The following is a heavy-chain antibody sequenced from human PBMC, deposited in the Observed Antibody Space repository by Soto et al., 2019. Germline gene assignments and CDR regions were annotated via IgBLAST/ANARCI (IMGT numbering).Heavy chain of an antibody. CDR1: GYTFTSCY. D-gene: IGHD3-3*01. V-gene: IGHV1-46*03. Sequence: GASVKVSCKASGYTFTSCYMRWVRQAPGQGLEWMGIINPSGGSTSYAQKFQGRVTMTRDTSTSTVYMELSSLRSEDTAVYYCAREGKFTIFGVVPFDYWGQGTLVTVSS. CDR3: AREGKFTIFGVVPFDY. J-gene: IGHJ4*02. CDR2: INPSGGST.